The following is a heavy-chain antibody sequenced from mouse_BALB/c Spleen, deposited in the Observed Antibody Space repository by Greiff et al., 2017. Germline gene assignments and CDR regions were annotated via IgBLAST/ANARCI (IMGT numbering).Heavy chain of an antibody. CDR1: GFSLTSYG. Sequence: VMLVESGPGLVQPSQSLSITCTVSGFSLTSYGVHWVRQSPGKGLEWLGVIWSGGSTDYNAPFISRLSISKDNSKSQVFFKMNSLQANDTAIYYCARNLLYYWGQGTSVTVSS. V-gene: IGHV2-2*02. CDR3: ARNLLYY. J-gene: IGHJ4*01. CDR2: IWSGGST. D-gene: IGHD1-1*01.